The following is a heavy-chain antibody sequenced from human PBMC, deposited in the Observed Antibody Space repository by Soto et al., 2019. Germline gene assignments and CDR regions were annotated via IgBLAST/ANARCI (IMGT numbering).Heavy chain of an antibody. CDR1: GGSISSGGYS. CDR2: IYHSGST. D-gene: IGHD2-15*01. CDR3: ARGQVVAAQH. Sequence: QLQLQESGSGLVKPSQTLSLTCAFSGGSISSGGYSWSRIRQPPGKGLGWIGYIYHSGSTYYNPSLKSRAPLSVDSSQSQFSLKLSSVTAADTAVYYCARGQVVAAQHWGQGTLVTVS. J-gene: IGHJ4*02. V-gene: IGHV4-30-2*01.